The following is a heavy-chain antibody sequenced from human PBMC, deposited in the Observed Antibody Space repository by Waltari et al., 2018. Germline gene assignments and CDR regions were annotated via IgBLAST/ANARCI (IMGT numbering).Heavy chain of an antibody. V-gene: IGHV3-7*01. Sequence: VQLVQSGGGLVQPGGSQRLSCIGSGFTFGSFWMSWVRQAPGKGLEWVANIKQDGREEYYVDSVKGRFTISRDNAKKSLYLQMNSLRVEDTAVYYCARPPPGVVADAYDYWGQGTLVTVSS. D-gene: IGHD2-15*01. CDR2: IKQDGREE. CDR1: GFTFGSFW. CDR3: ARPPPGVVADAYDY. J-gene: IGHJ4*02.